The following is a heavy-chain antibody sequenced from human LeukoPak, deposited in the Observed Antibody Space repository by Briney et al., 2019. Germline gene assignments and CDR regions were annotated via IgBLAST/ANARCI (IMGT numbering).Heavy chain of an antibody. CDR1: GFMFSSHG. CDR3: AGGGQWLVH. V-gene: IGHV3-30*03. J-gene: IGHJ4*02. CDR2: ISYDGSKK. D-gene: IGHD6-19*01. Sequence: GGSLRLSCAASGFMFSSHGMHWVRQAPGKGLEWVAVISYDGSKKYYADSVKGRFTISRDNAKNSLYLQMNGLRAEDTAIYYCAGGGQWLVHWGQGTLVTVSS.